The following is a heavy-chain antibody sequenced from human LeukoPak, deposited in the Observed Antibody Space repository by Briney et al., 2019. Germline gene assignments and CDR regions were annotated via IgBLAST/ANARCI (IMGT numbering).Heavy chain of an antibody. CDR1: GFTFTSSA. D-gene: IGHD2-21*02. Sequence: SVKVSCKASGFTFTSSAMQWVRQARGQRLEWIGWIVVGSGNTNYAQKFQERVTITRDMSTSTAYMELSSLRPEDTAVYYCAAAYCGGDCSEFDYWGQGTLVTVSS. CDR2: IVVGSGNT. J-gene: IGHJ4*02. CDR3: AAAYCGGDCSEFDY. V-gene: IGHV1-58*02.